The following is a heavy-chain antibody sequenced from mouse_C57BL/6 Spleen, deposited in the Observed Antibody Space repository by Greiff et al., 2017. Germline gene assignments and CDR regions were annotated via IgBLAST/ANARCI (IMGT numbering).Heavy chain of an antibody. V-gene: IGHV5-17*01. CDR3: ARRGEGLYAMDY. CDR1: GFTFSDYG. Sequence: VQMQQSGGGLVKPGGSLKLSCAASGFTFSDYGMHWVRQAPEKGLEWVAYISSGSSTIYYADTVKGRFTISRANAKNTLCLQMSRLRSEDTAMYYCARRGEGLYAMDYWGQGTSVTVSS. CDR2: ISSGSSTI. J-gene: IGHJ4*01.